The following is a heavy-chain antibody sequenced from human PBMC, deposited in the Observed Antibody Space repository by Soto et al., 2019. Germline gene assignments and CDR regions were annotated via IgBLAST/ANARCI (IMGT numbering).Heavy chain of an antibody. Sequence: EVQLVESGGGLVQPGGSLRLSCAASGFTVSTKYMSWVRQAPGKGLEWVSVIYSGGSTFYAVSVMGRFTISRDNSKNTVNLQMNSLRAEDTAVYYCARDPWAADYWGQGTLVTVSS. CDR2: IYSGGST. CDR3: ARDPWAADY. J-gene: IGHJ4*02. CDR1: GFTVSTKY. V-gene: IGHV3-66*01. D-gene: IGHD3-16*01.